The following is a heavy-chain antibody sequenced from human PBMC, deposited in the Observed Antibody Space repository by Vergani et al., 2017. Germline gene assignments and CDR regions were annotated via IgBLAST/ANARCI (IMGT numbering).Heavy chain of an antibody. CDR1: GFTFSTYA. V-gene: IGHV3-33*01. CDR3: VREVSYCGSTTCRNPSYVYYYHMDV. J-gene: IGHJ6*03. D-gene: IGHD2-21*01. CDR2: IYYDESKK. Sequence: QVQLVESGGGVVQPGRSLRLSCTSSGFTFSTYAMHWVRQAPGKGLEWVAIIYYDESKKYYADSVSGRFTIARDNSRNTLDLLMSSLRAEDTAIYYCVREVSYCGSTTCRNPSYVYYYHMDVWGEGTTVTVSS.